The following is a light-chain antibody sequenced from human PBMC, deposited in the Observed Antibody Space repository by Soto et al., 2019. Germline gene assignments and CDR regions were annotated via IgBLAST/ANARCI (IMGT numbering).Light chain of an antibody. Sequence: DIQMTQSPSSGSASVGDRVSITCRASQGIGSQLAWYRQKPGKAPKLLIHAASTLQRGVPSRFSGSGSGTDFTLTISSLQSEDFATYYCQQANAFPRTFGQGTKVDIK. V-gene: IGKV1-12*01. J-gene: IGKJ1*01. CDR2: AAS. CDR1: QGIGSQ. CDR3: QQANAFPRT.